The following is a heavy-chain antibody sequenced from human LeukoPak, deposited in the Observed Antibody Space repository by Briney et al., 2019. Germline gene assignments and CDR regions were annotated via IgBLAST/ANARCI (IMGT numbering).Heavy chain of an antibody. V-gene: IGHV4-59*08. D-gene: IGHD3-22*01. Sequence: SETLSLTCTVSGGSISSYYWSWIRQPPGKGLEWIGYVFHSGSTNYNPSLKSRVTISVDTSKNQFSLKLTSVTAADTAVYYCARDSSGYYRIDFWGQGTLVTVSS. CDR3: ARDSSGYYRIDF. J-gene: IGHJ4*02. CDR2: VFHSGST. CDR1: GGSISSYY.